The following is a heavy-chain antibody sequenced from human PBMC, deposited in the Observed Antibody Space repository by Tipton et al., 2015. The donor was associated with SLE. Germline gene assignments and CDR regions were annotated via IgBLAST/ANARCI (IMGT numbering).Heavy chain of an antibody. D-gene: IGHD3-10*01. CDR2: IYYSGST. Sequence: TLSLTCTASGGSISSHYWSWIRQHPGKGLEWIEYIYYSGSTYYNPSLKSRVTISVNTYKNQFSLKLSSVTAADTAVYYCARVGWDLLWFGEDQPHNWFDPWGQGTLVTVSP. J-gene: IGHJ5*02. V-gene: IGHV4-31*03. CDR3: ARVGWDLLWFGEDQPHNWFDP. CDR1: GGSISSHY.